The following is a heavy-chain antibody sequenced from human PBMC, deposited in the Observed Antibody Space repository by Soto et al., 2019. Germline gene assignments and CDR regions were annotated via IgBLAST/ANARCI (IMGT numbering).Heavy chain of an antibody. Sequence: QVQLVESGGGVVQPGRSLRLSCAASGFTFGNYAMHWVRQAPGKGLEWVAVISYDESNKYYADSVKGRFTISRDNSKNTLYLQMNSLRAEDTAVYYCACNSYGFSLDFDYWGQGTLVTVSS. CDR3: ACNSYGFSLDFDY. J-gene: IGHJ4*02. CDR2: ISYDESNK. D-gene: IGHD5-18*01. V-gene: IGHV3-30-3*01. CDR1: GFTFGNYA.